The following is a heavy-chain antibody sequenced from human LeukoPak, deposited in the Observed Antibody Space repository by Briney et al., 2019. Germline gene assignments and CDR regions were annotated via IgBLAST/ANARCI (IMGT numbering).Heavy chain of an antibody. V-gene: IGHV3-21*01. Sequence: GGSLRLSCAASGFTFSSYSMNWVRQAPGKGLEWVLSISSSSSYIYYADSVKGRFTISRDNAKNSLYLQMNSLRAEDTAVYYCARANPRDGYNYDAFDIWGQGTMVTASS. CDR2: ISSSSSYI. D-gene: IGHD5-24*01. CDR1: GFTFSSYS. CDR3: ARANPRDGYNYDAFDI. J-gene: IGHJ3*02.